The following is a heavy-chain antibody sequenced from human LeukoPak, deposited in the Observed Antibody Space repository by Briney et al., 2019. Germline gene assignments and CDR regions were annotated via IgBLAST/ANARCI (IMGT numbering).Heavy chain of an antibody. V-gene: IGHV4-59*08. D-gene: IGHD6-19*01. CDR1: GGSISSYY. CDR3: ARPSRLAWYFDL. J-gene: IGHJ2*01. CDR2: IYYSGST. Sequence: SETLSLTCTVSGGSISSYYWSWIRQPPGKGLEWIGYIYYSGSTNYNPSLKSRDTISVDTSKNQFSLKLSSVTAADTAVHYCARPSRLAWYFDLWGRGTLVTVSS.